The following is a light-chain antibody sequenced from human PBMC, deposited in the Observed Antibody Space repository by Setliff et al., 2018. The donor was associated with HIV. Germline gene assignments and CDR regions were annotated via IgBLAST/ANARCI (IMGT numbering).Light chain of an antibody. Sequence: QSALTQPASVSGSPGQSVTISCTGTSSDVGGYNYVSWYQQHPGKVPKLIIYDVSTRPSGVSNRFSGSKSGNTASLTISGVQVEDEADYYCCSYARSSTDVVFGGGTQLTVL. CDR1: SSDVGGYNY. CDR3: CSYARSSTDVV. J-gene: IGLJ2*01. CDR2: DVS. V-gene: IGLV2-23*02.